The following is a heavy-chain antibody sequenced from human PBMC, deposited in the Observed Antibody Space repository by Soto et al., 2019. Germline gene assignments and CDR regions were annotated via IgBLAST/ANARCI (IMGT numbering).Heavy chain of an antibody. CDR3: ARHTRTSGFGLCWFDP. D-gene: IGHD5-12*01. CDR2: VYNGGSP. Sequence: SETLSLTCTVSGGSISSSSDYWGWVRQPPGKGLEWIGRVYNGGSPYYNPSLRSRVTMSVDTSQNHFSPKLSSVTAADTDIYYCARHTRTSGFGLCWFDPWGQGTLVTVSS. J-gene: IGHJ5*02. V-gene: IGHV4-39*01. CDR1: GGSISSSSDY.